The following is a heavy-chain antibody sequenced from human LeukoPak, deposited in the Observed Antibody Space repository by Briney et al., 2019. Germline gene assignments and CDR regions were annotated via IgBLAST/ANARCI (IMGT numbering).Heavy chain of an antibody. CDR1: GFNSSNYN. J-gene: IGHJ4*02. V-gene: IGHV3-21*01. CDR2: ISVTTTFI. CDR3: ARGAVAVAGNLDY. Sequence: GGSLRLSCAASGFNSSNYNMNWVRQVPGKGLEWVSSISVTTTFIYYADSVKGRFTISRDNAKNSLYLQMNTLRVDDTAVYYCARGAVAVAGNLDYWGQGTLVTVSS. D-gene: IGHD6-19*01.